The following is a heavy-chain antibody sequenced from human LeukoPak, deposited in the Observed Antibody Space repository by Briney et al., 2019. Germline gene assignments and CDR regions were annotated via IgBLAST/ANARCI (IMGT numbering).Heavy chain of an antibody. CDR1: GGSISSGDYY. Sequence: SETLSLTCTVSGGSISSGDYYWSWIRQPPGKGLEWIGYIYYSGSTYYNPSLKSRVTISVDTSKNQFSLKLSSVTAADTAVYYCARVSPSSSWSGGMVDYWGQGTLVTVSS. CDR3: ARVSPSSSWSGGMVDY. CDR2: IYYSGST. J-gene: IGHJ4*02. V-gene: IGHV4-30-4*02. D-gene: IGHD6-13*01.